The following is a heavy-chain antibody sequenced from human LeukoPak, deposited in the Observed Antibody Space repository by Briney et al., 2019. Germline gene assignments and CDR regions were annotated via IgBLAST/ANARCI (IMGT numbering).Heavy chain of an antibody. V-gene: IGHV4-34*01. J-gene: IGHJ4*02. CDR3: ARWVLTGTTGYFDY. CDR2: INHSGST. CDR1: GGSFSGYY. D-gene: IGHD3-9*01. Sequence: SETLSLTCAVYGGSFSGYYWSWIRQPPGKGLEWMGEINHSGSTNYNPSLKSRVTISVDTSKNQFSLKLSSVTAADTAVYYCARWVLTGTTGYFDYWGQGTLVTVSS.